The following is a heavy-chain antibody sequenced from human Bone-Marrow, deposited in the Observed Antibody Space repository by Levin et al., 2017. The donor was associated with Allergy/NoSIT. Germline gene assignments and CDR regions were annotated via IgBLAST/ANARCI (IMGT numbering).Heavy chain of an antibody. Sequence: GESLKISCAASGFTFRNHGMHWVRQAPGKGLEWVAVIWFDVSKTYYGDSVKGRFTISRDNSKNTLFLQMNSLRAEDTAVYYCARDSSPGVGATNNWFDPWGQGTLVTVSS. J-gene: IGHJ5*02. D-gene: IGHD1-26*01. CDR3: ARDSSPGVGATNNWFDP. V-gene: IGHV3-33*01. CDR2: IWFDVSKT. CDR1: GFTFRNHG.